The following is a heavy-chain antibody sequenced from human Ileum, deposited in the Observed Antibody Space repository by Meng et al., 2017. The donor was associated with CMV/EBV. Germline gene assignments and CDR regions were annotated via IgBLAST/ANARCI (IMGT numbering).Heavy chain of an antibody. CDR2: IYYSGNT. CDR1: GGSISTYY. Sequence: SETLSLTCTVSGGSISTYYWSWIRQPPGKGLEWIGFIYYSGNTDYSPSLKCRVIISLDTSKNQFSLKLKSVTAADTAVYYCARDIPSSSSYGMDVWGQGATVTVSS. D-gene: IGHD6-13*01. CDR3: ARDIPSSSSYGMDV. J-gene: IGHJ6*02. V-gene: IGHV4-59*01.